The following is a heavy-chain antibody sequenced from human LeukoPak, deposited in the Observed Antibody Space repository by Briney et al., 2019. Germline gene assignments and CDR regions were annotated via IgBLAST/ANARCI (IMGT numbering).Heavy chain of an antibody. CDR2: ISSSSSYI. CDR1: GFTFSSYS. Sequence: GGSLRLSCAASGFTFSSYSMNWVRQAPGKGLEWVSYISSSSSYIYYADSVKGRFTISRDNAKNSLYLQMNSLRAEDTAVYYCARWVSAVNWFDPWGQGTLVTVSS. J-gene: IGHJ5*02. CDR3: ARWVSAVNWFDP. V-gene: IGHV3-21*05. D-gene: IGHD6-25*01.